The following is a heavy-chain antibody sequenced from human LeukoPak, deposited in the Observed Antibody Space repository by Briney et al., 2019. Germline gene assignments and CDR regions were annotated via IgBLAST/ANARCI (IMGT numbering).Heavy chain of an antibody. CDR2: IYHSGAT. CDR3: ARDGFLAVDY. J-gene: IGHJ4*02. Sequence: SETLSLTCAVSGGSITSTNWWSWVRQSPEKGLEWIGQIYHSGATNYNPSLKSRVTLSIDNSKNQFSLRLNSMTAADTAVYYCARDGFLAVDYWGQGTLVTVSS. V-gene: IGHV4-4*02. CDR1: GGSITSTNW. D-gene: IGHD3-3*01.